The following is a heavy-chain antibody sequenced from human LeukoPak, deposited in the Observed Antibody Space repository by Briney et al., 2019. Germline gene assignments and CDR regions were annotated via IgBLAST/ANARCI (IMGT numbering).Heavy chain of an antibody. V-gene: IGHV1-2*02. Sequence: ASVKVSCKASGYTFSDHYMQWVRQAPGQGFEWLGWINPNSGCTSYARKFRGRVTMTRDMSLSTAYMELSRLTYDDTAVYYCARGALDPETVTNYFEYWAQGTLVTVSS. D-gene: IGHD4-17*01. CDR2: INPNSGCT. CDR1: GYTFSDHY. J-gene: IGHJ4*02. CDR3: ARGALDPETVTNYFEY.